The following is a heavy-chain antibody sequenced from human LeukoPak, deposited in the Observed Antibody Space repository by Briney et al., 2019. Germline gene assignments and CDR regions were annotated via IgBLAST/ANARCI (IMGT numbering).Heavy chain of an antibody. CDR1: GYPFTTYH. J-gene: IGHJ5*02. D-gene: IGHD2-2*02. CDR2: MNPNNGNT. CDR3: VRDAEGAAISVNYWFDP. V-gene: IGHV1-8*02. Sequence: PGASVNLSCKASGYPFTTYHVHWLRQAPGQGLEWMGWMNPNNGNTGYAQKFQGRVTMTRDTSISTAYMELRGLRSEDTAVYYCVRDAEGAAISVNYWFDPWGQGTLVTVSS.